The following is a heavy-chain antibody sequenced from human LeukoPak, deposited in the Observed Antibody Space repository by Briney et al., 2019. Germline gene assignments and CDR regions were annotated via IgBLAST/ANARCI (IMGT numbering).Heavy chain of an antibody. CDR2: ISAYNGNT. J-gene: IGHJ4*02. CDR3: ARDQGYCSGGSCSEFDY. Sequence: ASVKVSCKASGYTFTSYGISWVRQAPGQGLEWMGWISAYNGNTNYAQKLQGRVTMTTDTSMSTACMELRSLRSDDTAVYYCARDQGYCSGGSCSEFDYWGQGTLVTVSS. CDR1: GYTFTSYG. V-gene: IGHV1-18*01. D-gene: IGHD2-15*01.